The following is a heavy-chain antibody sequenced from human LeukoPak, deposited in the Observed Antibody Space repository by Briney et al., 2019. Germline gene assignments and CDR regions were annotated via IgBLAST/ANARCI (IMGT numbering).Heavy chain of an antibody. D-gene: IGHD3-10*01. CDR2: IYYSGST. Sequence: SETLSLTCTVSGGSISSYYWSWIRQPPGKGLEWSGYIYYSGSTNYNPSLKSRVTISVDTSKNQFSLKLSSVTAADTAVYYCARDTRGGFGNDAFDIWGQGTMVTVSS. J-gene: IGHJ3*02. CDR3: ARDTRGGFGNDAFDI. CDR1: GGSISSYY. V-gene: IGHV4-59*01.